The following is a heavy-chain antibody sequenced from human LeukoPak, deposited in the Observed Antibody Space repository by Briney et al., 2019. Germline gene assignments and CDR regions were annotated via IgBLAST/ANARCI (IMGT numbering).Heavy chain of an antibody. D-gene: IGHD3-22*01. J-gene: IGHJ4*02. V-gene: IGHV3-23*01. CDR3: AKTSNYYDSSGYYF. Sequence: PGGSLRLSCAASGFTFSSYAMSWVRQAPGKGLEWVSAISGSGGSTYYADSVKGRVTISRDNSKNTLYLQMNSLRAEDTAVYYCAKTSNYYDSSGYYFWGQGTLVTVSS. CDR2: ISGSGGST. CDR1: GFTFSSYA.